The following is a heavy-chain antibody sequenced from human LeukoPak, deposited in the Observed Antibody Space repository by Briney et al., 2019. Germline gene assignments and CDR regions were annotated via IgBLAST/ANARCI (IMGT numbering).Heavy chain of an antibody. CDR3: ARTRGYSYYFDY. Sequence: PSETLSLTCTVSGGSISSYYWSWIRQPAGKGLEWIGRIYTSGSTNYNPSLKSRVAISVDTSKNQFFLRLTSVTAADTAAYYCARTRGYSYYFDYWGQGALITVSS. CDR2: IYTSGST. J-gene: IGHJ4*02. CDR1: GGSISSYY. D-gene: IGHD5-18*01. V-gene: IGHV4-4*07.